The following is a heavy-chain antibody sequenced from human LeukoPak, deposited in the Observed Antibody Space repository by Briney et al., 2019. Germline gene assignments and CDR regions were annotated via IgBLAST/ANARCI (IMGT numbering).Heavy chain of an antibody. CDR3: ARRRVPESYFDY. CDR1: GYSFTSYW. Sequence: GESLRISCKGSGYSFTSYWITWVRQLPGRGLEWMGKIYPSDSYTNYSPSFQGHVTISADKSISTAYLQWSSLKASDTAMYYCARRRVPESYFDYWGQGTLVTVSS. V-gene: IGHV5-10-1*01. J-gene: IGHJ4*02. CDR2: IYPSDSYT. D-gene: IGHD2-2*01.